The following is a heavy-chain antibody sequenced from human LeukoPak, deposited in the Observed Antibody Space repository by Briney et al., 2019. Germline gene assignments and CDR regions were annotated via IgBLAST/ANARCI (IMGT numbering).Heavy chain of an antibody. CDR3: AKDSKSYGSSAFDY. CDR2: ISWNSGSI. J-gene: IGHJ4*02. D-gene: IGHD3-10*01. CDR1: GFTFDDYG. V-gene: IGHV3-9*01. Sequence: PGRSLRLSCAASGFTFDDYGMHWVRQAPGKGLEWVSGISWNSGSIGYADSVKGRFTISRDNAKNSLYLQMNSLRAEDTALYYCAKDSKSYGSSAFDYWGQGTLVTVSS.